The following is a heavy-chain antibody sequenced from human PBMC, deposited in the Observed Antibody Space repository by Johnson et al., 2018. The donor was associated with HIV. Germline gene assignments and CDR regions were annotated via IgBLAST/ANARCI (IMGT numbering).Heavy chain of an antibody. V-gene: IGHV3-9*03. D-gene: IGHD3-22*01. J-gene: IGHJ3*02. CDR1: GFTFDDYA. CDR3: ARGNITMIVGTSYAFDI. Sequence: VQLVESGGGLVQPGRSLRLSCAASGFTFDDYAMHWVRQAPGKGLEWVSGISWNSGSIGYANSVKGRFTISRDNSKNTLHLQMGSLRAEDMAVYYCARGNITMIVGTSYAFDIWGQGTMVTVSS. CDR2: ISWNSGSI.